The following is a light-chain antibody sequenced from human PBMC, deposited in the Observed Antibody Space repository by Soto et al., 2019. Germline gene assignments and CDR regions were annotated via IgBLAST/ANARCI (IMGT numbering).Light chain of an antibody. V-gene: IGLV2-8*01. CDR2: ELS. CDR1: SRDVGGHDY. CDR3: SSYVTGNSLI. J-gene: IGLJ2*01. Sequence: QSVLTQPPSASGSPGQSVTISCTGTSRDVGGHDYVSWYQQHPGKAPKLMIYELSKRPSGVPDRFSGSKSGNTASLTVSGLQAEDEDDYYCSSYVTGNSLIFGGGTQLTVL.